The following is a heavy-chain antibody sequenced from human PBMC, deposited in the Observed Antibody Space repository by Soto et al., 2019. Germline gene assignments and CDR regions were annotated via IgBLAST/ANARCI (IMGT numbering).Heavy chain of an antibody. D-gene: IGHD6-13*01. V-gene: IGHV3-66*01. CDR1: GFTVSSNY. CDR3: AKEEGPYSSSWSGECGY. J-gene: IGHJ4*02. CDR2: IYSGGST. Sequence: GSLRLSCAASGFTVSSNYMSWVRQAPGKGLEWVSVIYSGGSTYYADSVKGRFTISRDNSKNTLYLQMSSLRAEDTAVYYCAKEEGPYSSSWSGECGYWGQGTLVTVSS.